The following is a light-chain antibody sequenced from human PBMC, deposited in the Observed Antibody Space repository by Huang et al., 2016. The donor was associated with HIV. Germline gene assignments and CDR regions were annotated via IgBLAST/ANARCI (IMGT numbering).Light chain of an antibody. V-gene: IGKV1-13*02. CDR2: DAS. J-gene: IGKJ4*01. CDR3: QQFNGFSLT. CDR1: QDINSA. Sequence: AIQLTQSPPSLSASAGDRVTITCQASQDINSALAWYQQKPGKAPKLLIYDASNLKSGVPSRFSGSGSGTDFTLSISSLQPEDFATYYCQQFNGFSLTFGGGTRVEIK.